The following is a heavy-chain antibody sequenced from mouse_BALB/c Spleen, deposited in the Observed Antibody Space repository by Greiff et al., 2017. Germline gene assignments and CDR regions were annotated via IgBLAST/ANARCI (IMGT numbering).Heavy chain of an antibody. CDR3: ASQLGRWYFDV. Sequence: EVQLQQSGPELVKPGASVKIPCKASGYTFTDYNMDWVKQSHGKSLEWIGDINPNNGGTIYNQKFKGKATLTVDKSSSTAYMELRSLTSEDTAVYYCASQLGRWYFDVWGAGTTVTVSS. CDR2: INPNNGGT. V-gene: IGHV1-18*01. CDR1: GYTFTDYN. D-gene: IGHD4-1*02. J-gene: IGHJ1*01.